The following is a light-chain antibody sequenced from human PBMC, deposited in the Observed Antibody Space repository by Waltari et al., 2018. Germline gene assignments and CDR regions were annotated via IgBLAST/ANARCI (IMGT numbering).Light chain of an antibody. V-gene: IGLV2-23*02. Sequence: QSALTQPASVSGSPVQSITISCTGTLIDVFTYHLFSFYQQHPGKAPKLIIYEDNKRPSGVSDRLSSSKSGNTASLTISGLQAEDEADYYCCTYVGRTTFHVTFGGGTKLTVL. CDR1: LIDVFTYHL. CDR3: CTYVGRTTFHVT. CDR2: EDN. J-gene: IGLJ2*01.